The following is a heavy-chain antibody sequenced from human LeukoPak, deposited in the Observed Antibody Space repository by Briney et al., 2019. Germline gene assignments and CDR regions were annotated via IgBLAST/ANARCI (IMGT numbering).Heavy chain of an antibody. J-gene: IGHJ4*02. Sequence: GGSLILSCAASGFTVSSNYMSWVRQAPGKGLEWVSVIYSGGSTYYADSVKGRFTISRHNSKNTLYLQMNSLRAEDTAVYYCARAPEWLIFDYWGQGTLVTVSS. CDR1: GFTVSSNY. D-gene: IGHD6-19*01. CDR3: ARAPEWLIFDY. V-gene: IGHV3-53*04. CDR2: IYSGGST.